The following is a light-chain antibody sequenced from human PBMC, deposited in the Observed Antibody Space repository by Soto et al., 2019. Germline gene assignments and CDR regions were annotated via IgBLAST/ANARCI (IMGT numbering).Light chain of an antibody. CDR3: SSYTSSSTLT. V-gene: IGLV2-14*01. CDR1: SSDVGGYNY. Sequence: QSVLTQPASVSGSPGQSITISCTGTSSDVGGYNYVSWYQQHPGKAPKLMIYEVSNRPSGISNRFSGSKSGNTASLTTSGLQAEDEADYYCSSYTSSSTLTFGGGTKGTVL. CDR2: EVS. J-gene: IGLJ2*01.